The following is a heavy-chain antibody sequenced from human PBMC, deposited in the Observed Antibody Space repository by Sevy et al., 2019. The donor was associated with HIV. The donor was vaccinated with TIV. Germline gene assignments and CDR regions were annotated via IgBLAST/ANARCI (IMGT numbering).Heavy chain of an antibody. CDR3: ARHVGRGYDFWSGYPYYYYYGMDV. J-gene: IGHJ6*02. CDR2: IKQDGSEK. Sequence: GGSLRLSCAASGFTFDTYWMSWVRQAPGKGLEWVANIKQDGSEKYYVDSVKGRFTISRDNAKNSLYLQMNSLRAEDTAVYYCARHVGRGYDFWSGYPYYYYYGMDVWGQGTTVTVSS. CDR1: GFTFDTYW. D-gene: IGHD3-3*01. V-gene: IGHV3-7*01.